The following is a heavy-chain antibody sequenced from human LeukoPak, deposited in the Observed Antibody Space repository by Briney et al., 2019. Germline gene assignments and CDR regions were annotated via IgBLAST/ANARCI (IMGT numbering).Heavy chain of an antibody. CDR1: GDSISTYY. Sequence: PSETLSLTCTVSGDSISTYYWSWIRQPPGKGLEWIGYIYYSGSTNYNPSLKSRVTISVDTSKNQFSLKLSSVTAADTAVYYCARRTYDLWSGDYTGAFDIWGQGTMVTVSS. CDR2: IYYSGST. J-gene: IGHJ3*02. V-gene: IGHV4-59*01. CDR3: ARRTYDLWSGDYTGAFDI. D-gene: IGHD3-3*01.